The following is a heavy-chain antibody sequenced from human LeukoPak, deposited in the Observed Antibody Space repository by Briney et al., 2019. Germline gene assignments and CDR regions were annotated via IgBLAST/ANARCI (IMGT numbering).Heavy chain of an antibody. J-gene: IGHJ4*02. CDR2: LGARGDI. CDR3: TKRGPGPVACGYDI. CDR1: GFTFSDYA. V-gene: IGHV3-23*01. D-gene: IGHD6-25*01. Sequence: GGSLRLSCVGSGFTFSDYAINWVRQTPGKGLEWISSLGARGDIFYADSVQGRFTISRDNSNKAAYLQMNSLRTEDTGIYYCTKRGPGPVACGYDIWGQGSLVTVSS.